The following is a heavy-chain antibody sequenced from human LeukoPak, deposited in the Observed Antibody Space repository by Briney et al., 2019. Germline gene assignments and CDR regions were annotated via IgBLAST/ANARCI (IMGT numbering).Heavy chain of an antibody. J-gene: IGHJ4*02. CDR2: IYYSGST. CDR3: ARAPEDSSGG. D-gene: IGHD3-22*01. CDR1: GGSISSYY. Sequence: PSETLSLTCTVSGGSISSYYWSWIRQPPGKGLEWIGYIYYSGSTNYNPSLKSRVTISVDTSKNQFSLKLSSVTAADTAVYYCARAPEDSSGGWGQGTLVTVSS. V-gene: IGHV4-59*01.